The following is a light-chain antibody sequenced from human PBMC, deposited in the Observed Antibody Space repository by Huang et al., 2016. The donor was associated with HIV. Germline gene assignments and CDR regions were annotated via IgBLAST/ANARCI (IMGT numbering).Light chain of an antibody. CDR1: QSIKNN. Sequence: EIVLTQSPATLSLSPGERAALSCRATQSIKNNLSWYQQKPGQSPRLLIYCASTRATGIPGKFRGSGSGTEFTLTINSLPSEDFAIYYCQQYNNWPPLLTFGGGTKVEIK. V-gene: IGKV3-15*01. CDR2: CAS. J-gene: IGKJ4*01. CDR3: QQYNNWPPLLT.